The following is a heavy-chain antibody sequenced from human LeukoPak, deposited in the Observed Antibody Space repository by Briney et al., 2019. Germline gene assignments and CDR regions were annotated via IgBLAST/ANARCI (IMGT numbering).Heavy chain of an antibody. Sequence: PSETLSLTCTVSGGSISSGSYYRSWIRQPAGKGLEWIGRIYTSGSTNYNPSLKSRVTISVDTSKNRFSLKLSSVTAADTAVYYCAREVDSMNYYYYYYMDVWGKGTTVTVSS. J-gene: IGHJ6*03. CDR1: GGSISSGSYY. D-gene: IGHD4-11*01. CDR3: AREVDSMNYYYYYYMDV. CDR2: IYTSGST. V-gene: IGHV4-61*02.